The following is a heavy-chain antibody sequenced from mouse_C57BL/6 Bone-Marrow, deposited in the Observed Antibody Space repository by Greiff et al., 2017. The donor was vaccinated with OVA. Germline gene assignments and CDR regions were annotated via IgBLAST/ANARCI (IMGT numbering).Heavy chain of an antibody. J-gene: IGHJ3*01. V-gene: IGHV1-15*01. CDR3: MGPMVTPAWFAY. Sequence: QVHVKQSGAELVRPGASVTLSCKASGYTFTDYEMHWVKQTPVHGLEWIGAIDPETGGTAYNQKFKGKAILTADKSSSTAYMELRSLISEDSAVYYCMGPMVTPAWFAYWGQGTLVTVSA. CDR2: IDPETGGT. D-gene: IGHD2-2*01. CDR1: GYTFTDYE.